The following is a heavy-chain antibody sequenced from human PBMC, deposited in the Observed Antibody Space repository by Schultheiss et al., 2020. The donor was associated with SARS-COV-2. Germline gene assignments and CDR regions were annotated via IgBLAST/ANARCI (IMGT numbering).Heavy chain of an antibody. V-gene: IGHV4-61*02. CDR2: IYTSGST. CDR1: GGSISSGSYY. CDR3: ASRVDYYDSSGWRNYFDY. J-gene: IGHJ4*02. D-gene: IGHD3-22*01. Sequence: SETLSLTCTVSGGSISSGSYYWSWIRQPAGKGLEWIGRIYTSGSTNYNPSLKSRVTMSVDTSKNQFSLKLSSVTAADTAVYYCASRVDYYDSSGWRNYFDYWGQGTLVTVSS.